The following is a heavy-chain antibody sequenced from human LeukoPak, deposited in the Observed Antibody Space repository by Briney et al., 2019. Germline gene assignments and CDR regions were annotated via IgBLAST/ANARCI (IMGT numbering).Heavy chain of an antibody. J-gene: IGHJ4*02. CDR1: GYTFTGYY. CDR3: ARGGPAAGWGDFDY. Sequence: ASVKVSCKASGYTFTGYYIHWVRQAPGQGLEWMGGIIPIFGTANYAQKFQGRVTITADKSTSTAYMELSSLRSEDTAVYYCARGGPAAGWGDFDYWGQGTLVTVSS. D-gene: IGHD6-13*01. V-gene: IGHV1-69*06. CDR2: IIPIFGTA.